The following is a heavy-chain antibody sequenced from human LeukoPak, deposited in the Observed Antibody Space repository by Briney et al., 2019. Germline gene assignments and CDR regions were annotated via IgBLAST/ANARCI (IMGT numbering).Heavy chain of an antibody. V-gene: IGHV3-53*01. J-gene: IGHJ4*02. CDR3: ARLGIAEAGILGYFDY. CDR1: GFTVSSSY. CDR2: LYRGGNT. D-gene: IGHD6-13*01. Sequence: PGGSLRLSCAASGFTVSSSYMSWVRQAPGKGLEWVSVLYRGGNTYYADSVKGRFTVSRDNSQNTLYFQMNSLRAEDTAVYYCARLGIAEAGILGYFDYWGQGILVTVSS.